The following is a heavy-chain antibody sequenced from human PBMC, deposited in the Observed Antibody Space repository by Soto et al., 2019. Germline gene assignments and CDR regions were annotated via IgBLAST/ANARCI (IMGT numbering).Heavy chain of an antibody. CDR2: IKQGGSEK. CDR1: GFTFSSYW. Sequence: EVQLVESGGGLVQPGGSLRLSCAASGFTFSSYWMSWVRQAPGKGLEWVANIKQGGSEKYYVDSVKGRFTISRDNAKNSLYLQMNSLRAEDTAVYYCARDRRVPAATYYYYYYMDVWGKGTTVTVSS. V-gene: IGHV3-7*01. D-gene: IGHD2-2*01. CDR3: ARDRRVPAATYYYYYYMDV. J-gene: IGHJ6*03.